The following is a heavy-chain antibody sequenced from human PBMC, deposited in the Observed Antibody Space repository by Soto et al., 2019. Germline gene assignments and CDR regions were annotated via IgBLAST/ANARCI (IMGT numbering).Heavy chain of an antibody. CDR3: ARGLEWSWSLDP. D-gene: IGHD3-3*01. CDR2: IIPIFGTA. CDR1: GGTFSSYA. V-gene: IGHV1-69*13. J-gene: IGHJ5*02. Sequence: GASVKVSCKASGGTFSSYAISWVRQAPGQGLEWMGGIIPIFGTANYAQKFQGRVTITADESTSIAYMELSSLRSEDTAMYYCARGLEWSWSLDPWGQGTLVTVSS.